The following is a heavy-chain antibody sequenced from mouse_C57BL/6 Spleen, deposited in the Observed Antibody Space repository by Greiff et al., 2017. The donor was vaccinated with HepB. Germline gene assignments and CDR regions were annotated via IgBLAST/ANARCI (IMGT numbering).Heavy chain of an antibody. CDR1: GYAFSSSW. Sequence: QVHVKQSGPELVKPGASVKISCKASGYAFSSSWMNWVKQRPGKGLEWIGRIYPGDGDTNYNGKFKGKATLTADKSSSTAYMQLSSLTSEDSAVYFCARVPPYYGSSYWYFDVWGTGTTVTVSS. J-gene: IGHJ1*03. CDR2: IYPGDGDT. CDR3: ARVPPYYGSSYWYFDV. V-gene: IGHV1-82*01. D-gene: IGHD1-1*01.